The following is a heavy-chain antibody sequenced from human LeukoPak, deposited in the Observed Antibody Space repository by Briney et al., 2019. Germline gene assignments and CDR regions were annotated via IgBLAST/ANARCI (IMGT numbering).Heavy chain of an antibody. CDR1: GGSISSSSYY. D-gene: IGHD6-19*01. Sequence: SETLSLTCTVSGGSISSSSYYWGWIRQPPGKGLEWIGSIYYSGSTYYNPSLKSRVTISVDTSKNQFSLKLSSVTAADTAVYYCARHSSGWPTNWFDPWGQGTLVTVSS. CDR3: ARHSSGWPTNWFDP. J-gene: IGHJ5*02. V-gene: IGHV4-39*07. CDR2: IYYSGST.